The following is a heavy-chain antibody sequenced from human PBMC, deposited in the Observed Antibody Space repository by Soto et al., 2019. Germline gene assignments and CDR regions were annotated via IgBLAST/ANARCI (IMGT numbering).Heavy chain of an antibody. CDR2: IDSSSSYI. V-gene: IGHV3-21*01. D-gene: IGHD1-26*01. Sequence: VGSLRLSCAASGFTFRTSIMSWVRQAPGKGLEWVSSIDSSSSYIYYADSLKGRFIISRDNADNSLYLQMHSLRAEDTAVYYCARDLPIEPTVYYFDYWGQGSLVTVSS. J-gene: IGHJ4*02. CDR3: ARDLPIEPTVYYFDY. CDR1: GFTFRTSI.